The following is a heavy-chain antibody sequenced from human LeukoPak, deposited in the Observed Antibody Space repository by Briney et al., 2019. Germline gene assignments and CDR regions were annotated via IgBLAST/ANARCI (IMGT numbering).Heavy chain of an antibody. D-gene: IGHD5-12*01. Sequence: GASVKVSCKASGYTFTSYYLHWVRQAPGQGLEWMGIINPSGGSTSNAQKFQGSVTLTRDTSTSTVYMELSSLRSEDTAVYYCARVSGYDNGFDYWGQGTLVTVSS. V-gene: IGHV1-46*01. CDR2: INPSGGST. CDR1: GYTFTSYY. CDR3: ARVSGYDNGFDY. J-gene: IGHJ4*02.